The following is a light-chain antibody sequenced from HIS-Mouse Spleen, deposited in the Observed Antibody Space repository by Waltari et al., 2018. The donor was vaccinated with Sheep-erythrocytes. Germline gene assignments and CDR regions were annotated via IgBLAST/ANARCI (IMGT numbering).Light chain of an antibody. V-gene: IGLV2-11*01. CDR2: DVS. J-gene: IGLJ1*01. CDR3: CSYAGSYNHV. CDR1: SSDLGVYHF. Sequence: QSALTQPRSVSGSPGQSVTISCTGTSSDLGVYHFVAWYQQHPGKAPKLMIYDVSKRPSGVPDRCSGSKSGNTASLTISGLQAEDEADYYCCSYAGSYNHVFATGTKVTVL.